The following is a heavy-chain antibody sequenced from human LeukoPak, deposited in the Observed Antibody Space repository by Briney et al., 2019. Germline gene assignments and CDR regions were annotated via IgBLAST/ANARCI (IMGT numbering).Heavy chain of an antibody. CDR3: ARERDYYDSSGYSTHFEY. D-gene: IGHD3-22*01. CDR1: GFTFSSYA. Sequence: GGSLRLSCAASGFTFSSYAMSWVRQAPGKGLEWVSVIYSGGSTYYADSVKGRFTISRDNSKNTLYLQMNSLRAEDTAVYYCARERDYYDSSGYSTHFEYWGQGTLVTVSS. J-gene: IGHJ4*02. CDR2: IYSGGST. V-gene: IGHV3-53*01.